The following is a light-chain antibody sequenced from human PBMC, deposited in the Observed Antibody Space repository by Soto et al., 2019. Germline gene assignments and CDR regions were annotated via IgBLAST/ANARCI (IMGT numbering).Light chain of an antibody. CDR1: QSVSTY. CDR3: QQYDSSPKT. Sequence: LDMIQSPVTLSLSPGARATLSCRASQSVSTYLAWYRQTPGQAPRLLIYGASSRATGIPDRFSGSGSGTDFTLTISRLEPEDFAVCYCQQYDSSPKTFGQGTKVDIK. J-gene: IGKJ1*01. CDR2: GAS. V-gene: IGKV3-20*01.